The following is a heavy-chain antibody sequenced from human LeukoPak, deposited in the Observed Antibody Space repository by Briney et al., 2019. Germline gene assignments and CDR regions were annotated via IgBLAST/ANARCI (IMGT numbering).Heavy chain of an antibody. CDR3: ARGGADCSSTSCVAFYYYYMDV. V-gene: IGHV4-59*01. J-gene: IGHJ6*03. CDR2: IYYSGST. CDR1: GGSISSYY. Sequence: SETLSLTCTVSGGSISSYYLSWIRQPPGKGLEWIGYIYYSGSTNYNPSLKSRVTISVDTSKNQFSLKLSSVTAADTAVYYCARGGADCSSTSCVAFYYYYMDVWGKGTTVTVSS. D-gene: IGHD2-2*01.